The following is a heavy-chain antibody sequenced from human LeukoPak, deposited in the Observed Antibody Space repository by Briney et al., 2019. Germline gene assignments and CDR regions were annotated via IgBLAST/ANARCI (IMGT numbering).Heavy chain of an antibody. CDR3: AKALDYGDQNFDY. CDR2: IWYDGSNK. J-gene: IGHJ4*02. V-gene: IGHV3-33*06. Sequence: GRSLRLSCAASGFTFSSYGMHWVRQAPGKGLEWVGVIWYDGSNKYYADSVKGRFTISRDNSKDTVYLQMNSLRAEDTAVYYCAKALDYGDQNFDYCGQGTLGTVSS. D-gene: IGHD4-17*01. CDR1: GFTFSSYG.